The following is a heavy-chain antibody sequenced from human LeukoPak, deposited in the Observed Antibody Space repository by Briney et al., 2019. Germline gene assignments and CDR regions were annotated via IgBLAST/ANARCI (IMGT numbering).Heavy chain of an antibody. CDR2: ISNSGGST. CDR1: GFTFSSYA. CDR3: AKETSSSFDY. J-gene: IGHJ4*02. D-gene: IGHD6-6*01. V-gene: IGHV3-23*01. Sequence: GGSLRLSCAASGFTFSSYAMNWVRQAPGKGLEWVSGISNSGGSTYYADSVKGRFTISRGNSKNTLYLQMNSLRAEDTAVYYCAKETSSSFDYWGQGTLVTVSS.